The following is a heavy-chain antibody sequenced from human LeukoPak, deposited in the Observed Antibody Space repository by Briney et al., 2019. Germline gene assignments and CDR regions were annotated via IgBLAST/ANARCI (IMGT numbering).Heavy chain of an antibody. CDR1: GFTFSSYS. Sequence: GGSLRLSCAASGFTFSSYSMNWVRQAPGKGLEWVSSISSSSSYIYYAGSVKGRFTISRDNAKNSLYLQMNSLRAEDTAVYYCASSTVGTLDYWGQGTLVTVSS. J-gene: IGHJ4*02. CDR2: ISSSSSYI. D-gene: IGHD1-14*01. V-gene: IGHV3-21*01. CDR3: ASSTVGTLDY.